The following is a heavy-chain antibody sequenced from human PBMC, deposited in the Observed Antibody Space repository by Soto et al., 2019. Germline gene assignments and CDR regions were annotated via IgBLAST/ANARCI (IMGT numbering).Heavy chain of an antibody. D-gene: IGHD3-16*01. J-gene: IGHJ4*02. V-gene: IGHV3-7*05. Sequence: EVQLVESGGGLVQPGGSLRLSCAASGFTFSNYWMSWVRQAPGKGLEWVANIKQDGSETYYVDSVKGRFTISRDDVRNSLDLEVNRLRTGDTAGYYFAEAPPPGSRPYYFHFWGQGTLVTVSS. CDR2: IKQDGSET. CDR3: AEAPPPGSRPYYFHF. CDR1: GFTFSNYW.